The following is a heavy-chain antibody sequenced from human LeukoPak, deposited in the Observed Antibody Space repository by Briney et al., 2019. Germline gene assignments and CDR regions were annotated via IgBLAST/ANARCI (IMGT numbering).Heavy chain of an antibody. J-gene: IGHJ3*02. V-gene: IGHV3-21*01. CDR1: GFTFSSYS. CDR3: ARGRTGIAAAGKRADDAFDI. CDR2: NSSSSSYI. D-gene: IGHD6-13*01. Sequence: GGSLRLSCAASGFTFSSYSMNRVRQAPGKGLEWVSSNSSSSSYIYYADSVKGRFTISRDNAKNSLYLQMNSLRAEDTAVYYCARGRTGIAAAGKRADDAFDIWGQGTMVTVSS.